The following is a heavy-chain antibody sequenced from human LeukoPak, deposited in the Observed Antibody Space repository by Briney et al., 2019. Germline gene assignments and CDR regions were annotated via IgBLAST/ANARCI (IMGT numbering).Heavy chain of an antibody. CDR3: ARHDAGKWLPCFDH. V-gene: IGHV4-59*08. D-gene: IGHD3-22*01. Sequence: SGTLSLTCTVSGGPISNYYWSWIRQAPGKGLEWVGSIYYTGGTNYNPSLKSRVTISVDTSKTQFSFPLSSLPAADPAVHSCARHDAGKWLPCFDHWGRGTLVTVSS. J-gene: IGHJ4*02. CDR2: IYYTGGT. CDR1: GGPISNYY.